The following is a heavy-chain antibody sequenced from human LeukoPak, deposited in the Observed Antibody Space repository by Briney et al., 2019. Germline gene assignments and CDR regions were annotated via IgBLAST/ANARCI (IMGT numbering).Heavy chain of an antibody. CDR1: GFTFSIYW. V-gene: IGHV3-7*01. J-gene: IGHJ3*01. Sequence: GGSLRLSCAASGFTFSIYWMNWVRQTRGKGVEWVAIINHYSILIFYVYSVTLHFTLSKHNAKTSLYLQMNSLRAEDSAVYYCARDAQGTTGLAFDLWGQGTMVTVSS. CDR3: ARDAQGTTGLAFDL. D-gene: IGHD2-8*02. CDR2: INHYSILI.